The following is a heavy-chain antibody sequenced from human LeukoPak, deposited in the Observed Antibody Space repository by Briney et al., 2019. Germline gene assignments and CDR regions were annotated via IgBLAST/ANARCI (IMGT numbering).Heavy chain of an antibody. V-gene: IGHV3-64D*06. Sequence: GGSLRLSCSASRFTFSSYAMHCVRQAPGKGLEYVSAISSNGGSTYYADSVKGRFTISRDNSKNTLYLQMSSLRAEDTAVYYCVKSSSWYVNWFDPWGQGTPVTVSS. D-gene: IGHD6-13*01. CDR2: ISSNGGST. CDR1: RFTFSSYA. J-gene: IGHJ5*02. CDR3: VKSSSWYVNWFDP.